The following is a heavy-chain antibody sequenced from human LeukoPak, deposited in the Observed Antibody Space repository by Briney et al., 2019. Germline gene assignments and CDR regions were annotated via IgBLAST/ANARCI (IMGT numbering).Heavy chain of an antibody. Sequence: GGSLRLSCAASGFAFSTYSMSWVRQAPGKGLEWVSAIRGGAENTYYADSVRGRFTISRDNYKDTLTLQMNSLRAEDTAIYYCAILSWDGRGTFSWGQGTLVTVSS. V-gene: IGHV3-23*01. CDR2: IRGGAENT. J-gene: IGHJ5*02. CDR1: GFAFSTYS. CDR3: AILSWDGRGTFS. D-gene: IGHD2/OR15-2a*01.